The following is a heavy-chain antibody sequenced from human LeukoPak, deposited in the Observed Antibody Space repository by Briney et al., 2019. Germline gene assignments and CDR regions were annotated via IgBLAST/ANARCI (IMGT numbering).Heavy chain of an antibody. CDR2: INPNSGGT. J-gene: IGHJ4*02. D-gene: IGHD3-10*01. CDR1: GYTFTGYY. Sequence: GASVKVSCKASGYTFTGYYMHWVRQAPGQGLEWMGWINPNSGGTNYAQKFQGRVTMTRDTSISTAYMELRSLRSDDTAVYYCARDRPYGSGTPPYWGQGTLVTVSS. CDR3: ARDRPYGSGTPPY. V-gene: IGHV1-2*02.